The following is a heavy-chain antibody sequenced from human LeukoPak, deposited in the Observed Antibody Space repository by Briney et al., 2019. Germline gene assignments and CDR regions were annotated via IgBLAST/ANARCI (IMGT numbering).Heavy chain of an antibody. CDR3: ARALRSSSWYGFDY. CDR1: GFTFSSYA. Sequence: PGRSLRLSCAASGFTFSSYAMHWVRQAPGKGLEWVSVINTGGTTQYADSVKGRFTISRDNSKNTLYLQMNSLRAEDTAVYYCARALRSSSWYGFDYWGQGTLVTVSS. J-gene: IGHJ4*02. V-gene: IGHV3-NL1*01. D-gene: IGHD6-13*01. CDR2: INTGGTT.